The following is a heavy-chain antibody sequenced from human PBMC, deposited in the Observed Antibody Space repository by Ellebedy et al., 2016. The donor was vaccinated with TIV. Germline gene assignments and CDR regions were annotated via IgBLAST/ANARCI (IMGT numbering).Heavy chain of an antibody. D-gene: IGHD6-19*01. CDR3: ARAEAVAGKGWYYFDY. V-gene: IGHV3-30-3*01. Sequence: GESLKISXAASGFTFSSYAMHWVRQAPGKGLEWVAVISYDGSNKYYADSVKGRFTISRDNSKNTLYLQMNSLRAEDTAVYYCARAEAVAGKGWYYFDYWGQGTLVTVSS. J-gene: IGHJ4*02. CDR1: GFTFSSYA. CDR2: ISYDGSNK.